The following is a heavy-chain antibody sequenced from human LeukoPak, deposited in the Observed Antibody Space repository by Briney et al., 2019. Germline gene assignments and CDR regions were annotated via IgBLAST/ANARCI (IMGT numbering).Heavy chain of an antibody. V-gene: IGHV1-69*01. D-gene: IGHD6-6*01. CDR3: ATRGAARLSDNWFDP. CDR1: GGTFSSYA. CDR2: IIPIFGTA. J-gene: IGHJ5*02. Sequence: SVKVSCKASGGTFSSYAISWVRQAPGQGLEWMGGIIPIFGTANFAQKFQGRVTITADESTSTAYMELSSLRSEDTAVYYCATRGAARLSDNWFDPWGQGTLVTVSS.